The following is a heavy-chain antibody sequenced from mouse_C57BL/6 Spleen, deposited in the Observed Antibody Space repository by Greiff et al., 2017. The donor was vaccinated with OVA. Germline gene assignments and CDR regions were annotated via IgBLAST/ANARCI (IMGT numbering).Heavy chain of an antibody. D-gene: IGHD2-4*01. J-gene: IGHJ4*01. V-gene: IGHV1-85*01. CDR2: IYPRDGST. CDR3: ARGLDYDVRAMDY. Sequence: QVQLKQSGPELVKPGASVKLSCKASGYTFTSYDINWVKQRPGQGLEWIGWIYPRDGSTTYNEKFKGKASLAVDTSSSASYMELHSLTAEDSAVYFCARGLDYDVRAMDYWGQGTSVTVSS. CDR1: GYTFTSYD.